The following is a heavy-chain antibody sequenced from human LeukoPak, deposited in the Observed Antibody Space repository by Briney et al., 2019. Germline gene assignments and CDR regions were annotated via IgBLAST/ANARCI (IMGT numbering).Heavy chain of an antibody. CDR2: TYYRSKWYN. Sequence: SQTLSLTCAISGDSVSSNSAAWNWIRQSPSRGLEWLGRTYYRSKWYNDYAVSVKSRITINPDTSKNQFSLQLNSVTPEDTAVYYCARDLALLWFGELQHYYMDVWGKGTTVTVSS. CDR3: ARDLALLWFGELQHYYMDV. CDR1: GDSVSSNSAA. J-gene: IGHJ6*03. D-gene: IGHD3-10*01. V-gene: IGHV6-1*01.